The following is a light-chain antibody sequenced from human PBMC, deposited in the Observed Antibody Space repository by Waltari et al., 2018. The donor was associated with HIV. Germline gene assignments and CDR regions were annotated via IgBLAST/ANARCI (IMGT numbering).Light chain of an antibody. J-gene: IGKJ2*01. CDR3: QQYHKWPET. CDR2: AAS. V-gene: IGKV3-15*01. CDR1: QTVHSN. Sequence: EILMTQSPATLSVSPGGGGTLSCRASQTVHSNLAWFQQKPGQAPRLLIYAASTRATDIPDRFSASGSGTEFTLTISSLQSEDFADYFCQQYHKWPETFGQGTKLEIK.